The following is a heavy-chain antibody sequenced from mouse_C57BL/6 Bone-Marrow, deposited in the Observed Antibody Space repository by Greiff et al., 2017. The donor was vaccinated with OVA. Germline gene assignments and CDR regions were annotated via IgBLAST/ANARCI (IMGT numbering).Heavy chain of an antibody. CDR2: INPGSGGT. CDR1: GYAFTNYL. V-gene: IGHV1-54*01. CDR3: ERYWAY. J-gene: IGHJ2*01. D-gene: IGHD4-1*01. Sequence: VMLVESGAELVRPGTSVKVSCKASGYAFTNYLIEWVKQRPGQGLEWIGVINPGSGGTNYNEKFKGKATLTADKSSSTAYMQLSSLTSEDSAVYFCERYWAYWGQGTTLTVSS.